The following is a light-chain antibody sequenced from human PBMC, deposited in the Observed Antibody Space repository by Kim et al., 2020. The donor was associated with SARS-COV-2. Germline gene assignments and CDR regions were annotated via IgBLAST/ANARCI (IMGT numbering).Light chain of an antibody. CDR2: AAS. CDR1: QSVSYN. CDR3: QQYDKWPRT. V-gene: IGKV3-15*01. Sequence: VSPGERATPSCTASQSVSYNLAWYQQKPGQAPRLLISAASTRATGIPVRFSGGGSGTDFTLTISSLQSEDFAVYYCQQYDKWPRTFGQETKVDI. J-gene: IGKJ1*01.